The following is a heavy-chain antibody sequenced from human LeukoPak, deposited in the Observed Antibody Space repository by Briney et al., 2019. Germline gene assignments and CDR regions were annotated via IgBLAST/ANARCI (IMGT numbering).Heavy chain of an antibody. CDR1: GYTFTTYY. V-gene: IGHV1-46*01. CDR3: ASGYCSGGSCYPDETLNWFDP. CDR2: INPSGGTT. D-gene: IGHD2-15*01. J-gene: IGHJ5*02. Sequence: ASVKVSCKTSGYTFTTYYMHWVRQAPGQGLEWMGIINPSGGTTNYAQKFQGRVTMTRDTSTTTLYMELSSLRSEDTAVYYCASGYCSGGSCYPDETLNWFDPWGQGTLVTVSS.